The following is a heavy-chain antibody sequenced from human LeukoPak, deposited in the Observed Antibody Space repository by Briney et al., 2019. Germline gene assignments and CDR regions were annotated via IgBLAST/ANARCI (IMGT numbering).Heavy chain of an antibody. CDR3: AKGKRFGEKNYYGMDV. Sequence: SGGSLRLSCAASGFTFSSYWMSWVRQAPGKGLEWVANIKQDGSEKYYVDSVKGRFTISRDNAKNSLYLQMNSLRAEDTAVYYCAKGKRFGEKNYYGMDVWGQGTTVTVSS. CDR2: IKQDGSEK. V-gene: IGHV3-7*03. D-gene: IGHD3-10*01. J-gene: IGHJ6*02. CDR1: GFTFSSYW.